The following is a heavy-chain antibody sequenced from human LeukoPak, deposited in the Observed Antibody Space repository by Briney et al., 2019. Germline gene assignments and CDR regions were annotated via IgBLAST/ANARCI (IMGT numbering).Heavy chain of an antibody. D-gene: IGHD4-17*01. CDR3: ARQLYGSDY. V-gene: IGHV4-34*01. CDR1: GVSFSTYY. J-gene: IGHJ4*02. Sequence: SETLSLTCDVSGVSFSTYYWSWFRQSPEKGLEWIGEVNHSGYTNYNPSLKGRVIISVDTSKNQFSLKLSSVTAADTAVYYCARQLYGSDYWGQGTLVTVSS. CDR2: VNHSGYT.